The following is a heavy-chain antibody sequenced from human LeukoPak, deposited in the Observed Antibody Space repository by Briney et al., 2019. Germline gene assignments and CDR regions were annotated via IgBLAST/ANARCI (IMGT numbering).Heavy chain of an antibody. CDR3: ARVTYDSSGYYYFDY. Sequence: GGSLRLSCAASGFTFSSYSMNWVRQAPGKGLEWVSYISSSSSAIYYADSVKGRFTISRDNAKNSLYLQMNSLRAEDTAVYYCARVTYDSSGYYYFDYWGQGTLVTVSS. J-gene: IGHJ4*02. D-gene: IGHD3-22*01. V-gene: IGHV3-48*01. CDR2: ISSSSSAI. CDR1: GFTFSSYS.